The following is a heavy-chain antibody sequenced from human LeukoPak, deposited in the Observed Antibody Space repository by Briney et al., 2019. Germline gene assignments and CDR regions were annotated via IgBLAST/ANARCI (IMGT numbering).Heavy chain of an antibody. CDR3: ATERTYDSSGYSLSADY. V-gene: IGHV3-33*01. CDR1: GFTFSSYG. Sequence: PGGSLRLSCAASGFTFSSYGMHWVRQAPGKGLEWVAVIWYDGSSKYYADSVKGRFTISRDNSKNTLYLQMNSLRAEDTAVYYCATERTYDSSGYSLSADYWGQGTLVTVSS. J-gene: IGHJ4*02. D-gene: IGHD3-22*01. CDR2: IWYDGSSK.